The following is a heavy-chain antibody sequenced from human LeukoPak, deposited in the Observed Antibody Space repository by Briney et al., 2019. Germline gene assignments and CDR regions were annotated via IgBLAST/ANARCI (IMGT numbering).Heavy chain of an antibody. CDR2: VYYSGST. CDR3: AICYGANEGSFDY. J-gene: IGHJ4*02. Sequence: SETLSLTCTVSGGSISSSSYYWGWIRQPPGKGLEWIGSVYYSGSTYYNPSLKSRVTISVDTSKNQFSLKLNSLTAADTAVYYCAICYGANEGSFDYWGQGTLVTVSS. CDR1: GGSISSSSYY. D-gene: IGHD4-17*01. V-gene: IGHV4-39*01.